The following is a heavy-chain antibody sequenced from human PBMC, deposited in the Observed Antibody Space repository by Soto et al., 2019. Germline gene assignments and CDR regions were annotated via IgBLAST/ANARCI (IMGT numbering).Heavy chain of an antibody. Sequence: QVQLVQSGAEVKKPGSSMKVSCKTSGGTFSTYAISWVRQAPGQGLEWLGGIIPTFRTTSYAQKFRGRVTISADESTGTAYMERSSLRSEDTAMYYCAREWARPNGWPRTPNYGMDVWGQGTTVTVSS. CDR2: IIPTFRTT. V-gene: IGHV1-69*01. J-gene: IGHJ6*02. CDR1: GGTFSTYA. D-gene: IGHD6-19*01. CDR3: AREWARPNGWPRTPNYGMDV.